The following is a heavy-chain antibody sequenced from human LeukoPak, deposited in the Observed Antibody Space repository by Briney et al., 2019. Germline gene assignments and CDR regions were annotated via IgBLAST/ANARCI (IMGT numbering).Heavy chain of an antibody. CDR3: ASSNPRYNWFDP. Sequence: SETLSLTCTVSGGSISSYYWSWIRQPPGKGLEWTGYIYYSGSTNYNPSLKSRVTISVDTSKNQFSLKLSSVTAADTAVYYCASSNPRYNWFDPWGQGTLVTVSS. D-gene: IGHD1-14*01. CDR1: GGSISSYY. V-gene: IGHV4-59*01. CDR2: IYYSGST. J-gene: IGHJ5*02.